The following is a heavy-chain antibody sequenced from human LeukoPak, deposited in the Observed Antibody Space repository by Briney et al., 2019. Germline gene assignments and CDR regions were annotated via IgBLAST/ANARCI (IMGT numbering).Heavy chain of an antibody. CDR3: ARDLVGSSYVFDY. V-gene: IGHV4-39*07. Sequence: SETLSLTCTVSGGSISSSSYYWGWIRQPPGKGLEWIGSIYYSGSTYSNPSLKSRVTISVDTSKNQFSLKLSSVTAADTAVYYCARDLVGSSYVFDYWGQGTLVTVSS. CDR1: GGSISSSSYY. J-gene: IGHJ4*02. CDR2: IYYSGST. D-gene: IGHD2-2*01.